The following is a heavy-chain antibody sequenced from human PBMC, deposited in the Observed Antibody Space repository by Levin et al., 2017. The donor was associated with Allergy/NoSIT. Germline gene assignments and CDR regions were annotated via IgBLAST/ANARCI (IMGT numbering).Heavy chain of an antibody. CDR2: ISGSGGTA. CDR3: AKGSDSTRYYSESPLDL. J-gene: IGHJ2*01. D-gene: IGHD2-2*01. V-gene: IGHV3-23*01. CDR1: GFTFSDSA. Sequence: GGSLRLSCAASGFTFSDSAMTWVRQAPGKGLEWLSNISGSGGTAYHAHSVRGRFSISRDNSKNTLFLEMNNLRVEDTAVYYCAKGSDSTRYYSESPLDLWGRGTLVTVSS.